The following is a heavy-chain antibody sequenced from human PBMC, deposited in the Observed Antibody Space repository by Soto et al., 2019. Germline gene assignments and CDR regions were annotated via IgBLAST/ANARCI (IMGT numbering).Heavy chain of an antibody. CDR1: VYTFTSNG. CDR3: ARVKQLDTYYFDY. J-gene: IGHJ4*02. V-gene: IGHV1-18*01. D-gene: IGHD6-13*01. Sequence: ASVKVSCKASVYTFTSNGISWVRQAPGQGLERMGWISAYNGNTNYAQKLQGRVTMTTDTSTSTAYMELRSLRSDDTAVYYCARVKQLDTYYFDYWGQGTLVTVSS. CDR2: ISAYNGNT.